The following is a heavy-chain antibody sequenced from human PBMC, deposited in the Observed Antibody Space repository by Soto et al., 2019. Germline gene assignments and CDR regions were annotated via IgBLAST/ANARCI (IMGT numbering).Heavy chain of an antibody. Sequence: QVQLQESGPGLVKPSQTLSLTCTVSGGSVSSGDYFWTWIRQSPGKGLEWIGYVSHIGSTYYNPSLKSRAKVSLDTSKNQFSLKLTSVTAADTAVFYCARVWVSEIYYVLRIDPWGQGALVTVSS. CDR3: ARVWVSEIYYVLRIDP. J-gene: IGHJ5*02. V-gene: IGHV4-30-4*08. D-gene: IGHD3-10*01. CDR1: GGSVSSGDYF. CDR2: VSHIGST.